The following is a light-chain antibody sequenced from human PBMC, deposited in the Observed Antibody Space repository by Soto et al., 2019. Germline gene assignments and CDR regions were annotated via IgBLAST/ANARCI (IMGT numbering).Light chain of an antibody. CDR2: DAS. J-gene: IGKJ5*01. CDR3: QQRSNWPIT. V-gene: IGKV3-11*01. Sequence: IGLAQSPATLSLSPRERATLSFRASQSISNSLTWYQQIPGQTPRLLIYDASNRASGIPARFSGSGSGADFTLTISSLEPEDFAVYYCQQRSNWPITFGQGTLLAVK. CDR1: QSISNS.